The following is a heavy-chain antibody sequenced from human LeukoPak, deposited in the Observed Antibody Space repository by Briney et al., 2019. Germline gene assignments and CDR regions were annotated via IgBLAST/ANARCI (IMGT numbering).Heavy chain of an antibody. D-gene: IGHD6-13*01. V-gene: IGHV3-21*01. CDR1: GFTFSSYS. CDR3: ARGPLAAAGDY. CDR2: ISSSSSYI. Sequence: GGSLRLSCAASGFTFSSYSMNWVSQAPGKGLEWVSSISSSSSYIYYADSVKGRFTISRDNAKNSLYLQMNSLRAEDTAVYYCARGPLAAAGDYWGQGTLVTVSS. J-gene: IGHJ4*02.